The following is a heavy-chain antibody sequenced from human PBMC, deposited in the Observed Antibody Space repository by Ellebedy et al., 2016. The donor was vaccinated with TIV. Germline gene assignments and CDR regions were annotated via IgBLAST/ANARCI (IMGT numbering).Heavy chain of an antibody. CDR1: GYTFTSYG. Sequence: AASVKVSCKASGYTFTSYGISWVRQAPGQGLEWMGWISAYNGNTNYAQKLQGRVTMTTDTSTSTAYMELRSLRSDDTAVYYCARGYCSSTSCWNWFDPWGQGTLVTVSS. CDR3: ARGYCSSTSCWNWFDP. D-gene: IGHD2-2*01. J-gene: IGHJ5*02. CDR2: ISAYNGNT. V-gene: IGHV1-18*04.